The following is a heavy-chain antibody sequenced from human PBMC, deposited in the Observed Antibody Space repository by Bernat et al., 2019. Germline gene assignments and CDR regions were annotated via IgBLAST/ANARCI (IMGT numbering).Heavy chain of an antibody. J-gene: IGHJ4*02. CDR3: ARHRAIFGVVFNFDY. CDR2: IYYSGST. D-gene: IGHD3-3*01. V-gene: IGHV4-61*05. Sequence: QLQLQESGPGLVKPSETLSLTCTVSAGSISSHNYFWGWIRQPPGKGLEWIGHIYYSGSTNYNPSLKSRVTISVDTSKNQFSLKLSSVTAADTAVYYCARHRAIFGVVFNFDYWGQGTLVTVSS. CDR1: AGSISSHNYF.